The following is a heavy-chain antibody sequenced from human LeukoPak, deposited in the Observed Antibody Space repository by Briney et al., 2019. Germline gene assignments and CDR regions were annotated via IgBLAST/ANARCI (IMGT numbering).Heavy chain of an antibody. CDR1: GFTFSSYG. Sequence: GGSLRLSCAASGFTFSSYGMIWVRQATGRGLEWVSVISGSGGSTYYADSVKGRFTISRDNSKNTLYLQMNSLRAEDTAVYYCAKGLQYYYYYMDVWGKGTTVTISS. CDR2: ISGSGGST. J-gene: IGHJ6*03. V-gene: IGHV3-23*01. CDR3: AKGLQYYYYYMDV.